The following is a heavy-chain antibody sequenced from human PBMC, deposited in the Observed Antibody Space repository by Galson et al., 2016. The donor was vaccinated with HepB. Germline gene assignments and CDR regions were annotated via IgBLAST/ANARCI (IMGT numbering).Heavy chain of an antibody. Sequence: SLRLSCAGSGFTFSSYAMSWVRQAPGKGLEWVSVISGRGSSTYYADSVKGRFTISRDNSKNTLFLHMNSLRAEDTAIYYCAKVYCSGANCPTGSYYFDYWCQGTLVTVSS. D-gene: IGHD2-15*01. CDR2: ISGRGSST. CDR3: AKVYCSGANCPTGSYYFDY. V-gene: IGHV3-23*01. CDR1: GFTFSSYA. J-gene: IGHJ4*02.